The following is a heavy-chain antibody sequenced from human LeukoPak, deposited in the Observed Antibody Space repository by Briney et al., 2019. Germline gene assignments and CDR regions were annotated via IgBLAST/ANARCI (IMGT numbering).Heavy chain of an antibody. CDR2: ISWNSGSI. Sequence: PGGSLRLSCAASGFTFDDYAMHWVRQAPGKGLEWVSGISWNSGSIGYADSVKGRFTISRDNAKNSLYLQMNSLRAEDMALYYCAKDIGPRMTTVTHFYYWGQGTLVTVSS. CDR1: GFTFDDYA. J-gene: IGHJ4*02. CDR3: AKDIGPRMTTVTHFYY. D-gene: IGHD4-17*01. V-gene: IGHV3-9*03.